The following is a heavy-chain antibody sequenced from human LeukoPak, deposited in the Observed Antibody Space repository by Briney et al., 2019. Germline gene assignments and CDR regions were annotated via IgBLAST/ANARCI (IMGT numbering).Heavy chain of an antibody. Sequence: GGSLRLSCAASGFTFSSYDMHWVRQATGKGLEWVSAIGTAGDTYYPGSVKGRFTISREDAKSSFYLQMNSLRAEGTAVYFCARGGGLDVWGQGATVTVSS. V-gene: IGHV3-13*01. CDR3: ARGGGLDV. CDR2: IGTAGDT. CDR1: GFTFSSYD. D-gene: IGHD3-16*01. J-gene: IGHJ6*02.